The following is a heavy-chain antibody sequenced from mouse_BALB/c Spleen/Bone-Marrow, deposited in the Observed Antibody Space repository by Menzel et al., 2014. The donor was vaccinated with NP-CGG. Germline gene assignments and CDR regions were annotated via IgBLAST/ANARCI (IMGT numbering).Heavy chain of an antibody. CDR2: ISYSGST. V-gene: IGHV3-8*02. CDR1: GDSITSGY. J-gene: IGHJ4*01. D-gene: IGHD1-1*01. CDR3: ARGGGSSYNYAMDY. Sequence: EVHLVESGPSLVKPSQTLSLTCSVTGDSITSGYWNWIRKLPGNKLEYMGYISYSGSTYYNPSLKSRISITRDTSKNXYYLQLNSVTTEDTATYYCARGGGSSYNYAMDYWGQGTSVTVSS.